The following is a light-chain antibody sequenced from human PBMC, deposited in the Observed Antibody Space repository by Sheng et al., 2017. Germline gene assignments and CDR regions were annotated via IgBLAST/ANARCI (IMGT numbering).Light chain of an antibody. V-gene: IGKV4-1*01. CDR3: QQYYIPPYT. CDR1: QSVLYSSNNKNY. Sequence: VMTQSPDSLAVSLGERATINCKSSQSVLYSSNNKNYLAWYQQKPGQPPNLLIYWASTRESGVPDRFSGSGSGTDFTLTISSLQAEDVAVYYCQQYYIPPYTFGQGTKLDI. CDR2: WAS. J-gene: IGKJ2*01.